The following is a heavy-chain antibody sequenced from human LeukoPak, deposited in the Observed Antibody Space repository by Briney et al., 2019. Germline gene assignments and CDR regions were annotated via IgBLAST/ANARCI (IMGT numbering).Heavy chain of an antibody. D-gene: IGHD6-6*01. CDR3: ARGIAARNTENWFDP. J-gene: IGHJ5*02. CDR2: INHSGST. CDR1: GFTFSSYS. Sequence: GSLRLSCAASGFTFSSYSMNWVRQPPGKGLEWIGEINHSGSTNYNPSLKSRVTISVDTSKNQFSLKLSSVTAADTAVYYCARGIAARNTENWFDPWGQGTLVTVSS. V-gene: IGHV4-34*01.